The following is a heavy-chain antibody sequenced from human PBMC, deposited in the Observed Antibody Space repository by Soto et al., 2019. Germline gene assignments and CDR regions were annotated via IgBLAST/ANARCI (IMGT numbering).Heavy chain of an antibody. Sequence: SETLSLTCAVYGGSFSGYYWSWIRQPPGKGLEWIGEINHSGSTNYNPSLKSRVTISVDTSKNQFSLKLSSVTAADTAVYYCARGRSGYYFGPNYFDYWGQGTLVTVSS. CDR1: GGSFSGYY. CDR3: ARGRSGYYFGPNYFDY. J-gene: IGHJ4*02. D-gene: IGHD3-3*01. CDR2: INHSGST. V-gene: IGHV4-34*01.